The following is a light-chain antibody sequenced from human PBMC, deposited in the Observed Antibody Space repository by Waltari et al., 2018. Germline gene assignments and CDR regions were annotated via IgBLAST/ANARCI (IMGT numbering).Light chain of an antibody. J-gene: IGLJ2*01. CDR2: KAS. CDR1: ALPKQY. Sequence: SYELTQPPSVSVSPGQTARITCSGDALPKQYAYWYQQKPGQAPVLVIYKASERPSGIPERFSGSSSGTTVTLTISGVQAEDEADYYCQSNRVFGGGTKLTVL. CDR3: QSNRV. V-gene: IGLV3-25*03.